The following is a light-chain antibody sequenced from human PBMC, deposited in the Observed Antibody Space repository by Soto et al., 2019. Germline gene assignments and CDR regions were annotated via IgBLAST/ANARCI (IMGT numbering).Light chain of an antibody. CDR3: SSHAGSNNYV. Sequence: QSVLTQPASVSGSPGQSITISCTGTSSDVGGYNYVSWYQQHPGRVPKLMIYEVSSRPSGVSSRFSGSKSGNTASLTISGLQAADEGDYYCSSHAGSNNYVFGTGTKLTVL. CDR1: SSDVGGYNY. V-gene: IGLV2-14*01. J-gene: IGLJ1*01. CDR2: EVS.